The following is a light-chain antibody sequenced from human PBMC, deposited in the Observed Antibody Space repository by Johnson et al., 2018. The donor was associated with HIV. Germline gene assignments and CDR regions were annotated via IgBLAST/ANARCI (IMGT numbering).Light chain of an antibody. CDR1: SSNIGNNY. V-gene: IGLV1-51*02. Sequence: QSVLTQPPSVSAAPGQKVTISCSGSSSNIGNNYVSWYQQFPGTAPKLLIYENNKRPSGIPDRFSGSKSGTSATLGITGLQTGAEADYYCGTWDSSLSALFGTGTKVTVL. CDR2: ENN. CDR3: GTWDSSLSAL. J-gene: IGLJ1*01.